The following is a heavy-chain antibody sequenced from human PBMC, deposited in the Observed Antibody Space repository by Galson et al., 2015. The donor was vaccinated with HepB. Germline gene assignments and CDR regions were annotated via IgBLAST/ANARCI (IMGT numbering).Heavy chain of an antibody. D-gene: IGHD2-2*01. V-gene: IGHV3-23*01. J-gene: IGHJ4*02. Sequence: SLRLSCAASGFTFSSFAMTWVRQAPGKGLEWVSGISGGGGSTYYADSVKGRFTISRDNSKNTLHLQMNSVRAEDTAVYFCAKWGYCSSTSCYLPEYYFDSWGQGALVTVSS. CDR1: GFTFSSFA. CDR3: AKWGYCSSTSCYLPEYYFDS. CDR2: ISGGGGST.